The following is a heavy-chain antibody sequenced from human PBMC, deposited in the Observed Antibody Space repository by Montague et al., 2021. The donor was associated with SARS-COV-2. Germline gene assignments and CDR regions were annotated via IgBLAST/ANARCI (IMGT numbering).Heavy chain of an antibody. D-gene: IGHD6-19*01. CDR3: ATQEDPSGWIPGPFDF. CDR2: IYYRGST. J-gene: IGHJ4*02. V-gene: IGHV4-34*01. CDR1: DGSFSDYS. Sequence: SETLSLTCAVYDGSFSDYSWTWIRQPPGKGLEWIGSIYYRGSTYYNPSLKSRVFISVDTSKSQLSLTLTSVTAADTAVYYCATQEDPSGWIPGPFDFWGQGTLLSVSS.